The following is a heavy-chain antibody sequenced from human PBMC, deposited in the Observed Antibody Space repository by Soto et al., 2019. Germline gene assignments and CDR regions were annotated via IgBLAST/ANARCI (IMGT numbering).Heavy chain of an antibody. CDR2: INSDGSST. V-gene: IGHV3-74*01. J-gene: IGHJ4*02. D-gene: IGHD3-3*01. CDR1: GFTFSSFW. CDR3: ASTADTYDFWSGYYNAYLY. Sequence: GQSLKISCAASGFTFSSFWMHWVRQAPGKGLVWVSRINSDGSSTSYADSVKGRFTISRDNAKNTLYLQMNSLRAEDTAVYYCASTADTYDFWSGYYNAYLYWGQGTLVTVSS.